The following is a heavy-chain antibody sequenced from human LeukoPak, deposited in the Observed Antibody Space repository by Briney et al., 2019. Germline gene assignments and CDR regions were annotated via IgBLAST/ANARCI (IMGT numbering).Heavy chain of an antibody. D-gene: IGHD6-19*01. V-gene: IGHV1-18*01. CDR2: ISGYSDNT. Sequence: GASVKVSCKVSGYTLTELSMHWVRQAPGQGLEWMGWISGYSDNTKYSQKLQGRVTVTKDTSTSTAYMELRSLRSDDTAVYYCARGMAVAGIYMYWGQGTLVTVSS. J-gene: IGHJ4*02. CDR3: ARGMAVAGIYMY. CDR1: GYTLTELS.